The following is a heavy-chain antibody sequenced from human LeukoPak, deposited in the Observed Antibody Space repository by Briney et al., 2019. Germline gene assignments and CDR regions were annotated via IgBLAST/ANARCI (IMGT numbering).Heavy chain of an antibody. D-gene: IGHD2-2*01. J-gene: IGHJ5*02. V-gene: IGHV3-53*01. CDR2: IYSGGST. CDR3: AKPRRCSSTSCRNWFDP. Sequence: SGGSLRLSCAASGFTVSSNYMSWVRQAPGKGLEWVSVIYSGGSTYYADSVKGRFTISRDNSKNTLYLQMNSLRAEDTAVYYCAKPRRCSSTSCRNWFDPWGQGTLVTVSS. CDR1: GFTVSSNY.